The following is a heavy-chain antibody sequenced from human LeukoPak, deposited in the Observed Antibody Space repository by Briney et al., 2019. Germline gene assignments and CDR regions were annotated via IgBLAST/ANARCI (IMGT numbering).Heavy chain of an antibody. D-gene: IGHD3-10*01. CDR3: ARDYYGSGSLLDY. Sequence: SETLSLTCTVSGGSISSYYWSWIRQPPGKGLERIGYIYYSGSTNYNPSLKSRVTISVDTSKNQFSLKLSSVTAADTAVYYCARDYYGSGSLLDYWGQGTLVTVSS. J-gene: IGHJ4*02. CDR2: IYYSGST. V-gene: IGHV4-59*01. CDR1: GGSISSYY.